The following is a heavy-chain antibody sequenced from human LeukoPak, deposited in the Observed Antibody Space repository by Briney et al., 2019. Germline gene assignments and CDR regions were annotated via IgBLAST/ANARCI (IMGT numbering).Heavy chain of an antibody. J-gene: IGHJ4*02. CDR1: GFTFSSYW. D-gene: IGHD6-13*01. CDR2: IKQDGSDK. Sequence: PGGSLRLSCAASGFTFSSYWMSWVRQAPGKGLEWVANIKQDGSDKYYVDSVKGRFTISRDNAKNLLYQQMNGLRAEDTAVYYCAREGKGIAAGYYFDYWGQGTLVTVSS. V-gene: IGHV3-7*01. CDR3: AREGKGIAAGYYFDY.